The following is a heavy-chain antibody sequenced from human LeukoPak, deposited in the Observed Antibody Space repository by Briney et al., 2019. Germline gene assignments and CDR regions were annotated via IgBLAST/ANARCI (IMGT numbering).Heavy chain of an antibody. V-gene: IGHV4-38-2*02. CDR1: GYSISSGYY. CDR3: ARSIYSTGWYDY. Sequence: SETLTLTCNVSGYSISSGYYWGWIRQTPGKGLEWIGSMYHSGSTYYNPSLKSRVTISVDTSKNQFSLKLSSVTAADTGVYYCARSIYSTGWYDYWGQGTLVTVSS. D-gene: IGHD6-19*01. CDR2: MYHSGST. J-gene: IGHJ4*02.